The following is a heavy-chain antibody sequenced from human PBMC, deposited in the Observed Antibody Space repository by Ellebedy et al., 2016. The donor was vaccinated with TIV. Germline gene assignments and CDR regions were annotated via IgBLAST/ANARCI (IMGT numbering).Heavy chain of an antibody. V-gene: IGHV3-30-3*01. CDR2: ISSDGNDK. J-gene: IGHJ4*02. CDR3: AKSRWLQPDYDY. CDR1: GFTFSSYA. Sequence: GGSLRLSCAASGFTFSSYAMHWVRQAPGKGLEWVATISSDGNDKYFADSVKGRFTNSRDNSKNTLYLQVNSLRAEDTAVYYCAKSRWLQPDYDYWGQGTLVTVSS. D-gene: IGHD5-24*01.